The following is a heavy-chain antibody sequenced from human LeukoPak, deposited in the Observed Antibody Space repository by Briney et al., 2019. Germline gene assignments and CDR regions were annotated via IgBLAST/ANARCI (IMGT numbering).Heavy chain of an antibody. D-gene: IGHD3-10*01. J-gene: IGHJ4*02. CDR2: ISGSGGST. Sequence: PGGSLRLSCAASGFTFSIYAMSWVRQAPGKGLEWVSAISGSGGSTYYADSVKGRFTISRDNSKNTLYLQMNSLRAEDTAVYYCARKSDSLLVREGDCWGQGTLVTVSS. V-gene: IGHV3-23*01. CDR1: GFTFSIYA. CDR3: ARKSDSLLVREGDC.